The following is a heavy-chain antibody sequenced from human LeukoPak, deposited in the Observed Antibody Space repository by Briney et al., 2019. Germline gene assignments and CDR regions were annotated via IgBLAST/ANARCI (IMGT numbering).Heavy chain of an antibody. CDR2: INHSGST. CDR3: ARPYCSGGSCYSHFDY. CDR1: GGSFSGYY. D-gene: IGHD2-15*01. J-gene: IGHJ4*02. Sequence: SETLSLTCAVYGGSFSGYYWSWIRQPPGKGLEWIGEINHSGSTNYNPSLKSRVTISVDTSKNQFSLKLSSVTAADTAVYYCARPYCSGGSCYSHFDYWGQGTLVTVSS. V-gene: IGHV4-34*01.